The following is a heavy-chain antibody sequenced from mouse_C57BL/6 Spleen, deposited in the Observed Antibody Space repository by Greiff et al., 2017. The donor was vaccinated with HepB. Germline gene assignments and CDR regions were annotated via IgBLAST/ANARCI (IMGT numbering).Heavy chain of an antibody. V-gene: IGHV5-15*01. D-gene: IGHD1-1*01. Sequence: EVKLMESGGGLVQPGGSLKLSCAASGFTFCDYGMAWVRQAPRKGPEWVAFISNLAYSIYYADTVTGRFTISRENAKNTLYLEMSSLRSEDTAMYYCARLNYDSAMDYWGQGTSVTVSS. CDR2: ISNLAYSI. CDR1: GFTFCDYG. CDR3: ARLNYDSAMDY. J-gene: IGHJ4*01.